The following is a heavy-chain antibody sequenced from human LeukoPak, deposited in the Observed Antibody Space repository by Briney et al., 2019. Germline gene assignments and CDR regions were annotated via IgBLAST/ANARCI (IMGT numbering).Heavy chain of an antibody. V-gene: IGHV3-30*02. J-gene: IGHJ4*02. D-gene: IGHD1-7*01. Sequence: GGSLRLSCAASGFTFSSYGMHWVRQAPGRGLEWVAFIRFDGSNKYYADSVKGRFTISRDNSKNTLYLQMNSLRVEDTAVYYCAKDKTLFATGTMVYWGQGTLVTVSS. CDR1: GFTFSSYG. CDR2: IRFDGSNK. CDR3: AKDKTLFATGTMVY.